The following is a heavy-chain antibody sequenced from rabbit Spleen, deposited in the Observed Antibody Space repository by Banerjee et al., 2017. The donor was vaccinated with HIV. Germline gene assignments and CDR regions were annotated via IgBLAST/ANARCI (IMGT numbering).Heavy chain of an antibody. CDR2: IYTGNGKN. V-gene: IGHV1S40*01. Sequence: EESGGGLVKPGASLTLTCTASGFSFSSGYDMSWVRQAPGKGLEWIGFIYTGNGKNYYASWAKGRFTISKTSSTTVTLQMTSLTAADTATYFCAKSDVSGGVAPNANLWGPGTLVTVS. D-gene: IGHD1-1*01. CDR3: AKSDVSGGVAPNANL. J-gene: IGHJ4*01. CDR1: GFSFSSGYD.